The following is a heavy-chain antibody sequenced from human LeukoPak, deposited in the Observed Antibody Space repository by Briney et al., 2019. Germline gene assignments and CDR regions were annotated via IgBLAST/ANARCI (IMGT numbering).Heavy chain of an antibody. J-gene: IGHJ4*02. D-gene: IGHD2-21*02. V-gene: IGHV1-2*02. CDR1: GYTFTGYY. Sequence: ASVKVSCKSSGYTFTGYYIHWVRQAPGQGLEWMGWINPNSGDTQYAQQFQGRVTMTGDTSISTAYMEVSRLRSDDTAVYYCARYLLSPGDGRRVTFGFWGQGTLVTVSS. CDR3: ARYLLSPGDGRRVTFGF. CDR2: INPNSGDT.